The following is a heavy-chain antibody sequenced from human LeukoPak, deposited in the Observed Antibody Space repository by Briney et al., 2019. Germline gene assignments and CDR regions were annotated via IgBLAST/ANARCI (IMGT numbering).Heavy chain of an antibody. CDR3: GRGFSIVPAGIPDY. D-gene: IGHD2-2*02. CDR1: GFTFGSYW. Sequence: GGSLRLSCAASGFTFGSYWMHWVRQAPGKGLVWVSRINTDGGSTTYADSVKGRFTISRDNAKNTLYLQRNSLRAEDTAVYYCGRGFSIVPAGIPDYWGLGTLVTVSS. CDR2: INTDGGST. J-gene: IGHJ4*02. V-gene: IGHV3-74*01.